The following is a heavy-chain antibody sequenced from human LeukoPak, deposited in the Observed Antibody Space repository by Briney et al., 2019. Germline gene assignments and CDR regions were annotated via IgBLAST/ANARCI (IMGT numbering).Heavy chain of an antibody. Sequence: PGGSLRLSCVASGLMFSNYAMNWVRQAPGKGLEWVALIGTNPAATHYPDSVQGRFTISRDNSRNTLYLQMNSLRVEDTAIYYCAKDLDSTAYYSYNYWGQGTLVTVSS. CDR1: GLMFSNYA. CDR2: IGTNPAAT. CDR3: AKDLDSTAYYSYNY. D-gene: IGHD3-22*01. J-gene: IGHJ4*02. V-gene: IGHV3-23*01.